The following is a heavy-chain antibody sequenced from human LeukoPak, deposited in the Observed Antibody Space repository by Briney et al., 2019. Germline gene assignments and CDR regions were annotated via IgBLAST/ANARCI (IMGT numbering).Heavy chain of an antibody. Sequence: GGSLRLSCAASGFTFSSYWMSWDRQAPGKGLEWVANIKQDGSEKYYVDSVKGRFTISRDNAKNSLYLQMNSLRAEDTAVYYCAREGTTVTSRTHFDYWGQGTLVTVSS. CDR1: GFTFSSYW. CDR3: AREGTTVTSRTHFDY. J-gene: IGHJ4*02. CDR2: IKQDGSEK. V-gene: IGHV3-7*01. D-gene: IGHD4-17*01.